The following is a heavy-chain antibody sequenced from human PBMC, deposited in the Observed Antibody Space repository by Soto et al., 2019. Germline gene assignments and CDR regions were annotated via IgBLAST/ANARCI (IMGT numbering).Heavy chain of an antibody. J-gene: IGHJ5*02. CDR3: AKLEDELWWFQT. CDR1: GFTFSSYA. CDR2: ISGSGGST. V-gene: IGHV3-23*01. D-gene: IGHD2-21*01. Sequence: EVQLLESGGGLVQPGGSLRLSCAASGFTFSSYAMSWVRQAPGKGLEWVSAISGSGGSTYYADSVKGRFTISRDNSKNTLYLQMNSLRAEDTAAYYCAKLEDELWWFQTWGQGTLVTVSS.